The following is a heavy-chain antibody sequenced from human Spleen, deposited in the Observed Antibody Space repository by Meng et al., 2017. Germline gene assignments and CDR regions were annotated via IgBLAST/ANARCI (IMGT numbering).Heavy chain of an antibody. Sequence: QGRVEQWGAGRLKPSATPSLPCVVPGGSFSDNSWSWTRPPPGKGVEWLGEINHSGSTNYNPSLESRATISVDTSQNNLSLKLSSVTAADSAVYYCARGPTTMAHDFDYWGQGTLVTVSS. J-gene: IGHJ4*02. CDR2: INHSGST. V-gene: IGHV4-34*01. CDR3: ARGPTTMAHDFDY. D-gene: IGHD4-11*01. CDR1: GGSFSDNS.